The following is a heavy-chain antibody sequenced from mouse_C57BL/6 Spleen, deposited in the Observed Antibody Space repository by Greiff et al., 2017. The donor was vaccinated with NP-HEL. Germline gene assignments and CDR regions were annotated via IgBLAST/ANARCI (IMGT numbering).Heavy chain of an antibody. J-gene: IGHJ2*01. CDR1: GYTFTSYW. CDR3: AREGKNGTAQAILDD. V-gene: IGHV1-69*01. Sequence: QVQLQQPGAELVMPGASVKLSCKASGYTFTSYWMHWVKQRPGQGLEWIGEIDPSDSYTNYNQKFKGKSTLTVDKSSSTAYMPLSSLTSEDSAVYYRAREGKNGTAQAILDDWGKGTTLTGAS. D-gene: IGHD3-2*02. CDR2: IDPSDSYT.